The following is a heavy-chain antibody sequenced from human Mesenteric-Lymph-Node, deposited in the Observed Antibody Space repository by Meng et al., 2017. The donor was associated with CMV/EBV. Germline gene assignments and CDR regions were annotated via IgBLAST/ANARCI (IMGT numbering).Heavy chain of an antibody. CDR3: ARSPQLGGMGGHFDY. V-gene: IGHV1-69*05. J-gene: IGHJ4*02. CDR2: IIPVFHTP. D-gene: IGHD1-1*01. Sequence: SGGTFSRYASNWVRQAPGQGLEWVGGIIPVFHTPDYAQKFQGRVTITTDESTSTSYMELSSLRSEDTAVYYCARSPQLGGMGGHFDYWGQGTLVTVSS. CDR1: GGTFSRYA.